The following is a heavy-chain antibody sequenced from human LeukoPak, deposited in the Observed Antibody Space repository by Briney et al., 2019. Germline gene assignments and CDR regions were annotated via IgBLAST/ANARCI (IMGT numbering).Heavy chain of an antibody. D-gene: IGHD1-26*01. CDR1: GFTFSSYA. J-gene: IGHJ4*02. CDR2: ISGSGGST. CDR3: AKRGMAWELLTSYYFDC. Sequence: GGSLRLSCAASGFTFSSYAMSWVRQAPGKGLEWVSAISGSGGSTYYADSVKGRFTISRDNSKNTLYLQMNSLRAEDTAVYYCAKRGMAWELLTSYYFDCWGQGTLVTVSS. V-gene: IGHV3-23*01.